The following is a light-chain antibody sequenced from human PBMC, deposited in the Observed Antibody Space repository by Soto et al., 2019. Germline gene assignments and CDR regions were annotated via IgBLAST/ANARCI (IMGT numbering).Light chain of an antibody. CDR2: DVS. Sequence: QSVLTQPASVSGSPGQSITISCTGTSSDGGGSDFVSWYQQYPGKAPRLMIYDVSNRPSGVSNRFPGSKSGNTASLTISGLQAEDEADYYCISYTINTFYVFGTG. J-gene: IGLJ1*01. V-gene: IGLV2-14*03. CDR3: ISYTINTFYV. CDR1: SSDGGGSDF.